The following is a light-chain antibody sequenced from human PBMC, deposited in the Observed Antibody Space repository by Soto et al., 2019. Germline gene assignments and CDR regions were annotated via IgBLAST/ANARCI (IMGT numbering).Light chain of an antibody. CDR1: QGISSW. CDR2: AAS. CDR3: QQAHSFPPVT. J-gene: IGKJ5*01. Sequence: DIQMTQSPSSVSASVGDRVTITCRASQGISSWLAWYRQKPGKAPKLLIYAASTLQSGVPSRFLGSRFGTDLALAISSLQPEDFAIYYCQQAHSFPPVTFGHGTRLEIK. V-gene: IGKV1-12*01.